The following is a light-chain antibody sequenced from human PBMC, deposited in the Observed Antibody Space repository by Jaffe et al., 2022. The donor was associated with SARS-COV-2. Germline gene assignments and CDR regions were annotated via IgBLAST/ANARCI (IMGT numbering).Light chain of an antibody. CDR1: QSVSSNY. V-gene: IGKV3-20*01. CDR2: GAS. J-gene: IGKJ4*01. Sequence: EIVLTQSPGTLSLSPGERATLSCRASQSVSSNYLAWYQQKPGQAPRLLMYGASSRVTGIPDRFSGSGSGTDFTLTVSRLEPEDFAVYYCQQYGSSPLTFGGGTTVEIK. CDR3: QQYGSSPLT.